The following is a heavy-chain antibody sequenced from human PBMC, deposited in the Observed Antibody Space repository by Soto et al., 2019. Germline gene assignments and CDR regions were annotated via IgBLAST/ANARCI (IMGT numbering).Heavy chain of an antibody. J-gene: IGHJ6*02. V-gene: IGHV2-70*17. Sequence: SGPTLVNPTQTLTLTCTFSGFSLSSSGMCVSWIRQSPGKALEWLGSIDWDDDTFYNTSLKTRLTLSKDTSKNQVVLTMTNMNPVDTGTYYCARIKYSIVGGWDHYCGMDVWGQGTTVTVSS. CDR2: IDWDDDT. CDR1: GFSLSSSGMC. CDR3: ARIKYSIVGGWDHYCGMDV. D-gene: IGHD1-26*01.